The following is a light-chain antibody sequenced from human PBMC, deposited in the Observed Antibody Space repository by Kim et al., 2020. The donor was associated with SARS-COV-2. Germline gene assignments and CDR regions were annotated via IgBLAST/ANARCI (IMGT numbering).Light chain of an antibody. Sequence: ELTQPPSASGTPGQRVTISCSGSKSNVGNNPVNWYQQVPGTAPKLLIYGDGQRPSGVFDRFSGSKSGTSASLAIGGLHSEDEADYYCGAWDGSLNVWVFGGGTQLTVL. V-gene: IGLV1-44*01. J-gene: IGLJ3*02. CDR1: KSNVGNNP. CDR3: GAWDGSLNVWV. CDR2: GDG.